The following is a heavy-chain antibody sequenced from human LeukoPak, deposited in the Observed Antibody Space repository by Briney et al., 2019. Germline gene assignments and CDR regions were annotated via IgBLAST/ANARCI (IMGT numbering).Heavy chain of an antibody. D-gene: IGHD5-24*01. CDR3: TTGSRDGYNSDDYLDY. J-gene: IGHJ4*02. CDR1: ALTFSNAW. Sequence: GRSLRLSCAASALTFSNAWMIWVSQAPGKGLEWVGRIKSKTDGGTTDYAAPVKGRFTISRDESKNTLYLQMNSLKTEDTAVYYCTTGSRDGYNSDDYLDYWGQGTLVTVLS. CDR2: IKSKTDGGTT. V-gene: IGHV3-15*01.